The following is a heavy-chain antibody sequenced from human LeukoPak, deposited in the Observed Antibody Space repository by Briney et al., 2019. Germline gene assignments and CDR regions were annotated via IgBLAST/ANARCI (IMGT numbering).Heavy chain of an antibody. D-gene: IGHD1-26*01. Sequence: PGKSLRLSCAASGFTFSSYAMHWVRQAPGKGLEWVALILYDGSNKYYADSVKGRFIISRDNSKNTLYLEMNSLRAEDTALYYCARNYYEPTYDYYFDCWGQGTLVTVSS. CDR1: GFTFSSYA. CDR2: ILYDGSNK. CDR3: ARNYYEPTYDYYFDC. V-gene: IGHV3-30-3*01. J-gene: IGHJ4*02.